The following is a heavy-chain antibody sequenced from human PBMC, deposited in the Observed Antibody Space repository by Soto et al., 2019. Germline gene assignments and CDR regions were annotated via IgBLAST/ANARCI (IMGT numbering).Heavy chain of an antibody. J-gene: IGHJ3*02. D-gene: IGHD3-10*01. Sequence: ASVKVSCKASGYTFTSYAMHWVRQAPGKGLEWMGGFDPEDGETIYAQKFQGRVTMTEDTSTDTAYMELSSLRSEDTAVYYCATDPMVRPAFDIWGQGTMVTVSS. CDR3: ATDPMVRPAFDI. CDR2: FDPEDGET. V-gene: IGHV1-24*01. CDR1: GYTFTSYA.